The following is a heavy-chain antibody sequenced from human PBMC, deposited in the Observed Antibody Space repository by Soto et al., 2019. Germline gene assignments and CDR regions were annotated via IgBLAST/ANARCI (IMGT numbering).Heavy chain of an antibody. Sequence: GGSLRLSCAASGFTFSSYSMNWVRQAPGRGLAWVSSISSSSSYTYYADSVKGRFTISRDNAKNSLYLQMNSLRAEDTAVYYCARDGYVATKAFDIWGQGTMVTVSS. CDR3: ARDGYVATKAFDI. D-gene: IGHD5-12*01. CDR1: GFTFSSYS. V-gene: IGHV3-21*01. J-gene: IGHJ3*02. CDR2: ISSSSSYT.